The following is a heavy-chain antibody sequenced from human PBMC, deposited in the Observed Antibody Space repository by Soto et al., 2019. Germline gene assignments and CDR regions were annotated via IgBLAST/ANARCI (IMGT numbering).Heavy chain of an antibody. D-gene: IGHD6-6*01. CDR3: ARDLSGLADY. CDR2: IWYDGSNK. J-gene: IGHJ4*01. CDR1: GFTFSSYG. Sequence: QVQLVESGGGVVQPGRSLRLSCAASGFTFSSYGMHWVRQAPGKGLEWVAVIWYDGSNKYYADSVKGRFTISRDNSKNPLYPQMNSLRAEDTAVYYCARDLSGLADYCGHGTLVTVAS. V-gene: IGHV3-33*01.